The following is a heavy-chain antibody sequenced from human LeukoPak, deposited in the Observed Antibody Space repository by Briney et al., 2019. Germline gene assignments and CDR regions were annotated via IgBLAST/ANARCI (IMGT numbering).Heavy chain of an antibody. CDR1: GGSISSYY. Sequence: SETLSLTCTVSGGSISSYYWSWIRQPPGKGLEWIGYIYYSGSTYYNPSLKSRVTISVDTSKNQFSLKLSSVTAADTAVYYCARDREAVDIVAYYYFDYWGQGTLVTVSS. CDR3: ARDREAVDIVAYYYFDY. J-gene: IGHJ4*02. CDR2: IYYSGST. V-gene: IGHV4-59*12. D-gene: IGHD5-12*01.